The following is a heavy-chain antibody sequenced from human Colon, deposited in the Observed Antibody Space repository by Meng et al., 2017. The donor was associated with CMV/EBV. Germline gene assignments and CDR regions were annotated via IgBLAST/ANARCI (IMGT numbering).Heavy chain of an antibody. CDR2: IFHTGDT. Sequence: SETLFLTCAVSGDSITRSSWWSWVRQPPGKGLEWIGEIFHTGDTSYSPSLKSRVTMSVDKSRNEFSLKVSSVTATDTAVYYCARHSGYYHDTLYYLDHWGPGILVTVSS. D-gene: IGHD2-15*01. J-gene: IGHJ4*02. V-gene: IGHV4-4*02. CDR3: ARHSGYYHDTLYYLDH. CDR1: GDSITRSSW.